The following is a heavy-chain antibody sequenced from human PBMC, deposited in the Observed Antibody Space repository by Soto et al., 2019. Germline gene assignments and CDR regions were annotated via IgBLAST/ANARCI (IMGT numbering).Heavy chain of an antibody. CDR1: GFTFSDYA. CDR2: MSSSSIYI. CDR3: AREGDYYYDSSGYPPDY. V-gene: IGHV3-21*01. Sequence: PGGSLRLSCAASGFTFSDYAMNWVRQVPGKGLEWVSSMSSSSIYIYYADSVKGRFTISRDNAKNSLYLQMNSLRAEDTAVYYCAREGDYYYDSSGYPPDYWGQGTLVTV. J-gene: IGHJ4*02. D-gene: IGHD3-22*01.